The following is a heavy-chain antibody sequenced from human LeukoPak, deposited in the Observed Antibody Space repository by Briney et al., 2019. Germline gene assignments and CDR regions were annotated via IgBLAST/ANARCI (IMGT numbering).Heavy chain of an antibody. CDR2: IRFDGSNK. V-gene: IGHV3-30*02. D-gene: IGHD3-22*01. CDR1: GFSFSTTW. Sequence: GGSLRLSCAASGFSFSTTWMHWVRQAPGKGLEWVAFIRFDGSNKFYADFVKGRFTISRDNSKNTLYLQMNSLRAEDTAVYYCAKKTDSSGYFAPWGQGTLVTVSS. CDR3: AKKTDSSGYFAP. J-gene: IGHJ5*02.